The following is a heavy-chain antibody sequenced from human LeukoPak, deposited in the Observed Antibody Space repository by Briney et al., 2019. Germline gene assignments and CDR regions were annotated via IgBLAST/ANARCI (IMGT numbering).Heavy chain of an antibody. J-gene: IGHJ6*02. CDR3: ARDRDVGTYYYYYGLDV. V-gene: IGHV4-34*01. Sequence: PSETLSLTCAVYGGSFSGYYWSWIRQPPGKGLEWIGEINHSGSTNYNPPFKSRATISVDTSKNQFSLKLTSVTAADTAVYYCARDRDVGTYYYYYGLDVWGQGTTVTVSS. CDR2: INHSGST. CDR1: GGSFSGYY. D-gene: IGHD1-26*01.